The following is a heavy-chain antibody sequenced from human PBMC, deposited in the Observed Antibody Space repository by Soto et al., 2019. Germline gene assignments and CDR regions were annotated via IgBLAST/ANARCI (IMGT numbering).Heavy chain of an antibody. J-gene: IGHJ6*02. V-gene: IGHV3-21*01. CDR3: AREGRFLEWLLYRSGDYYYGMDV. D-gene: IGHD3-3*01. CDR1: GFTFSSYS. CDR2: ISSSSSYI. Sequence: GSLRLSFAASGFTFSSYSMNWVRQAPVKGLEWVSSISSSSSYIYYADSVKGRFTISRDNAKNSLYLQMNSLRAEDTAVYYCAREGRFLEWLLYRSGDYYYGMDVWGQGTTVTVSS.